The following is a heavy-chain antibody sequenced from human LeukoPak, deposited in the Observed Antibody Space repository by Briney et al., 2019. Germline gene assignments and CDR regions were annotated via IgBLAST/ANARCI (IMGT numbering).Heavy chain of an antibody. V-gene: IGHV3-21*01. CDR2: ISSSSTYI. J-gene: IGHJ4*02. D-gene: IGHD6-13*01. Sequence: PGGSLRLSCAASGFTFSSYSMNWVRQAPGKGLEWVSSISSSSTYIYYADSVKGRFTISRDNAKNSLYLQMNNLRAEDTAVYYCARDVAGDYFDYWGQGTLVTVSS. CDR3: ARDVAGDYFDY. CDR1: GFTFSSYS.